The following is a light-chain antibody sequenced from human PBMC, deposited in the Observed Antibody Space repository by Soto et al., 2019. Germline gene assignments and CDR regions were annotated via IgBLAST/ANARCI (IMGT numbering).Light chain of an antibody. V-gene: IGKV3-15*01. Sequence: EIVMTQSPATLSVSPGERATLSCRASRSVSSNLAWYQQKLAQAPRLLIYGASTRATGIPARFSGSGSGTEFTLPISSLQSEDFAVYYCQQYNNWITFVQGTRLEIK. CDR3: QQYNNWIT. J-gene: IGKJ5*01. CDR2: GAS. CDR1: RSVSSN.